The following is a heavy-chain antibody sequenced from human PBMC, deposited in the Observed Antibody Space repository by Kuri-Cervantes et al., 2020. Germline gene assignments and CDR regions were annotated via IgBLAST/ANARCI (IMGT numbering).Heavy chain of an antibody. Sequence: ESLKISCTVSGGSLSGYYWSWVRQPPGKGLEWIGYIYFSGNTNYNPSLKSRVTISVDTSKNQFSLKLSSVTAADTAVYYCARIDYYDSSGGFDPWGQGTLVTVSS. D-gene: IGHD3-22*01. CDR1: GGSLSGYY. CDR2: IYFSGNT. CDR3: ARIDYYDSSGGFDP. J-gene: IGHJ5*02. V-gene: IGHV4-59*01.